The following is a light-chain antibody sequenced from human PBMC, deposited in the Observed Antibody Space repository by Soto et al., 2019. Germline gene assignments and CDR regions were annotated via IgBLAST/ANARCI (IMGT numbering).Light chain of an antibody. Sequence: QSVLTQPASVSWSPGQSITISCTGTSSDVGFYNYVSWYQQHPDKAPKLMIYDVSNRPSGVSNRFSGSKSSNTASLTISGLHAEHEADYYCNSYRTSSTLVVFGGGTKVTVL. V-gene: IGLV2-14*03. CDR3: NSYRTSSTLVV. CDR2: DVS. CDR1: SSDVGFYNY. J-gene: IGLJ2*01.